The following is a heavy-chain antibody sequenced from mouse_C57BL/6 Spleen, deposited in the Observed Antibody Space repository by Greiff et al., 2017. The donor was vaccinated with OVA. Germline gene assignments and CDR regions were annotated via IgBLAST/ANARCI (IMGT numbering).Heavy chain of an antibody. V-gene: IGHV5-12*01. CDR2: ISNGGGST. J-gene: IGHJ3*01. CDR1: GFTFSDYY. CDR3: ASSGGFAY. Sequence: VQLKESGGGLVQPGGSLKLSCAASGFTFSDYYMYWVRQTPEKRLEWVAYISNGGGSTYYPDTVKGRFTISRDNAKNTLYLQMSRLKSEDTAMYYCASSGGFAYWGQGTLVTVSA.